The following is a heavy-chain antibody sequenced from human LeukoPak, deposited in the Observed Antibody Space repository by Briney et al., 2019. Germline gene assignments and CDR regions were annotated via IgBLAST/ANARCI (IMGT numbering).Heavy chain of an antibody. CDR3: AKDAQPYDYIWGGEDY. J-gene: IGHJ4*02. CDR2: ISYDGSNK. D-gene: IGHD3-16*01. CDR1: GFTFSSYG. Sequence: GGSLRLSCAASGFTFSSYGMHWVRQAPGKGLGWVAVISYDGSNKYYADSVKGRFTISRDNSKNTLYLQMNSLRAEDTAVYYCAKDAQPYDYIWGGEDYWGQGTLVTVSS. V-gene: IGHV3-30*18.